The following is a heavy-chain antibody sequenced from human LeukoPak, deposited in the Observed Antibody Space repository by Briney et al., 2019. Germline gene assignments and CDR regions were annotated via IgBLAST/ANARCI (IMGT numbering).Heavy chain of an antibody. CDR3: ASGLLFGEFSVGY. D-gene: IGHD3-10*01. V-gene: IGHV4-30-4*08. Sequence: SETLSLTCTVSGGSISSGDYYWSWIRQPPGKGLEWIGYIYYSGSTYYNPSLKSRVTIPVDTSKNQFSLKLSSVTAADTAVYYCASGLLFGEFSVGYWGQGTLVTVSS. J-gene: IGHJ4*02. CDR2: IYYSGST. CDR1: GGSISSGDYY.